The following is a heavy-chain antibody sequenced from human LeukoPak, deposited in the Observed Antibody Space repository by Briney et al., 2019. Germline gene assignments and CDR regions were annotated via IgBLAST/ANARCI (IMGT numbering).Heavy chain of an antibody. CDR3: ARCYGDLEQWPYFDY. V-gene: IGHV1-2*02. CDR2: INPNSGGT. D-gene: IGHD4-17*01. J-gene: IGHJ4*02. CDR1: GYTFTGYY. Sequence: ASVKVSCKASGYTFTGYYMHWVRQAPGQGLEWMGWINPNSGGTNYAQKFQGRVTMTRDTSISTAYMELSRLRSDDTAVYYCARCYGDLEQWPYFDYWGQGTLVTVSS.